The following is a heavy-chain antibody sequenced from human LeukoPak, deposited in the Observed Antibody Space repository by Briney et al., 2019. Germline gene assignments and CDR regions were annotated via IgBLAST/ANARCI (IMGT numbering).Heavy chain of an antibody. Sequence: GGSLRLSCAASGFTFSSYAMHWVRQAPGKGLEWEAVISYDGSNKHYADSVKGRFTISRDDSKSTLYSQMNSLRPEDTAVYYCARGGGVPAASYFYAMDVWGKGTTVTVSS. V-gene: IGHV3-30*04. CDR2: ISYDGSNK. CDR3: ARGGGVPAASYFYAMDV. D-gene: IGHD2-2*01. CDR1: GFTFSSYA. J-gene: IGHJ6*04.